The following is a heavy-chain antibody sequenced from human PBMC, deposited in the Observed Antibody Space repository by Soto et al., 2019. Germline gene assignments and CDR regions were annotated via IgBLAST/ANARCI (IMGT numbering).Heavy chain of an antibody. CDR1: GFTFSSFG. CDR3: ANVLGYCSSNSCSREAYYYYGMDV. J-gene: IGHJ6*02. Sequence: QVQLVESGGGVVQPGRSQRLSCAASGFTFSSFGMHWVRQAPGRGLEWVAVISYDGRNKYYADSVKGRFTISRDNPKNTLYEQMNSLRAEDTAVYYSANVLGYCSSNSCSREAYYYYGMDVCGQGTTVTVSS. D-gene: IGHD2-2*01. CDR2: ISYDGRNK. V-gene: IGHV3-30*18.